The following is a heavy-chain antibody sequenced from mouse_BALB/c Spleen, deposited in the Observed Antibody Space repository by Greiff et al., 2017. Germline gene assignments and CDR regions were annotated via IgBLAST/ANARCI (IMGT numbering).Heavy chain of an antibody. Sequence: VQLQQSGAELVRPGTSVKVSCKASGYAFTNYLIEWVKQRPGQGLEWIGVINPGSGGTNYNEKFKGKATLTADKSSSTAYMQLSSLTSENSAVYFCARTPPGYYAMDYWGQGTSVTVSS. J-gene: IGHJ4*01. CDR1: GYAFTNYL. CDR2: INPGSGGT. CDR3: ARTPPGYYAMDY. V-gene: IGHV1-54*01.